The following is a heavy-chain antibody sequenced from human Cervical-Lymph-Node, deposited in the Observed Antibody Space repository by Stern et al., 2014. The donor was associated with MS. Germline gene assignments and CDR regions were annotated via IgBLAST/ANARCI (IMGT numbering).Heavy chain of an antibody. CDR3: ATVSSADYPY. CDR1: GYTFTSYA. D-gene: IGHD4/OR15-4a*01. Sequence: VQLVESGSELKKPGASVKVSCKASGYTFTSYAMKWVRQAPGQGLEWMGWINTKTGNPTYAQGFTGRFVFSLDTSVSTAYPQISGLRAEDSAVYYCATVSSADYPYWGQGTLVTVSS. CDR2: INTKTGNP. J-gene: IGHJ4*02. V-gene: IGHV7-4-1*02.